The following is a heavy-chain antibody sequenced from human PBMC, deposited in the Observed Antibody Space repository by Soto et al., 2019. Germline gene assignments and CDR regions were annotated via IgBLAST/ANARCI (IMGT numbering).Heavy chain of an antibody. J-gene: IGHJ4*02. V-gene: IGHV1-18*01. CDR3: ARVPYGYSSSWYDY. CDR1: GYTFASYG. CDR2: ISAYNGNT. D-gene: IGHD6-13*01. Sequence: GASVKVSCKASGYTFASYGISWVRQAPGQGLEWMGWISAYNGNTNYAQKLQGRVTMTTDTSTSTAYMELRSLRSDDTAVYYCARVPYGYSSSWYDYWGQGTLVTVSS.